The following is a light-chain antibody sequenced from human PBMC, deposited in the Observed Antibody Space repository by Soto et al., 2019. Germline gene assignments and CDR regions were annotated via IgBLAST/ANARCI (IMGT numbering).Light chain of an antibody. CDR2: DAS. V-gene: IGKV3D-15*01. CDR1: QSVRTY. J-gene: IGKJ5*01. CDR3: QQRTNWPSIT. Sequence: EIVMTQSPATLSVSPGERATLSCRASQSVRTYLAWYQQKPGQAPRLLIYDASNRATGIPARFSGSGSGTEFTLTISSLQSEDFAVYYCQQRTNWPSITFGQGTRLEI.